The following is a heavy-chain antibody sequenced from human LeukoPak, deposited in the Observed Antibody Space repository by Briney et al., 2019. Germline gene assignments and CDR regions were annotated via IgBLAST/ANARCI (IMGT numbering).Heavy chain of an antibody. Sequence: GGSLRLSCAASGFTFSSYGMHWVRQAPGKGLEWVAVIWYDGSNKYYADSVKGRFTISRDNSKNTLYLQMNSLRAEDTAVYYCARDVCSTSCYYYGMDVWGQGTTVTVSS. J-gene: IGHJ6*02. CDR2: IWYDGSNK. CDR1: GFTFSSYG. V-gene: IGHV3-33*01. CDR3: ARDVCSTSCYYYGMDV. D-gene: IGHD2-2*01.